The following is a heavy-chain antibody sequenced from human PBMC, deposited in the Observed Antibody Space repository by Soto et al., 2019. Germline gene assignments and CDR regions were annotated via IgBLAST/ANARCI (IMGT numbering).Heavy chain of an antibody. CDR1: GFTFSIFA. CDR3: AKEVSMGSTVDLGY. J-gene: IGHJ4*02. D-gene: IGHD2-8*01. CDR2: ISGSGGST. V-gene: IGHV3-23*01. Sequence: GGSLRLSCAASGFTFSIFAMSWVRQSPGKGLEWVSTISGSGGSTYYADAVKGRFSISRDNSMGTLYLQMKSLRVEDTAIYYCAKEVSMGSTVDLGYWGQGTLVTASS.